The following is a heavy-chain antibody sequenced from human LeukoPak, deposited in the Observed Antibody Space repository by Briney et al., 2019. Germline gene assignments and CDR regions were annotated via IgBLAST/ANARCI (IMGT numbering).Heavy chain of an antibody. V-gene: IGHV3-64*01. J-gene: IGHJ3*02. D-gene: IGHD3-10*01. CDR1: GFTFSSYA. CDR3: ARARSGPYGSGSLDAFDI. CDR2: ISSNGGST. Sequence: PGGSLRLSCAASGFTFSSYAMHWVRQAPGKGLEYVSAISSNGGSTYYANSVKGRFTISRDNSKNTLYLQMGSLRAEDTAVYYCARARSGPYGSGSLDAFDIWGQGTMVTVSS.